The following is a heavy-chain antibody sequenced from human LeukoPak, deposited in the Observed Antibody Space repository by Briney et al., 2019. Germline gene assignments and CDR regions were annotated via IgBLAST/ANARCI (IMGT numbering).Heavy chain of an antibody. D-gene: IGHD3-22*01. V-gene: IGHV4-39*01. Sequence: SETLSLTCTVSGGSISSSSYYWDWIRQPPGKGLEWIGSIYYSGSTYYNPSLKSRVTISVDTSKNQFSLKLSSVTAADTAVYYCARQGISGSSDYYSIDYWGQGTLVTVSS. J-gene: IGHJ4*02. CDR1: GGSISSSSYY. CDR3: ARQGISGSSDYYSIDY. CDR2: IYYSGST.